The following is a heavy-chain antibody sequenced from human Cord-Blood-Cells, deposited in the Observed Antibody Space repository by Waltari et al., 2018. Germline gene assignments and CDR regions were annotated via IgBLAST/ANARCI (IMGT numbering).Heavy chain of an antibody. Sequence: QVQLQESGPGLVKPSETLSLTCAVSGYSITTGYYWGWLRQPPGKGLEWIGSIYHRGSTYYNPSLKSRVTISVDTSKNQFSLKLSSVTAADTAVYYCAGEGVAAPNWFDPWGQGTLVTVSS. CDR1: GYSITTGYY. J-gene: IGHJ5*02. CDR2: IYHRGST. D-gene: IGHD6-6*01. CDR3: AGEGVAAPNWFDP. V-gene: IGHV4-38-2*01.